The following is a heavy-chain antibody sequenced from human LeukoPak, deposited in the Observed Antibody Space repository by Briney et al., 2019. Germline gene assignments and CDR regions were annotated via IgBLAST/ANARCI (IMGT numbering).Heavy chain of an antibody. J-gene: IGHJ4*02. V-gene: IGHV3-30*18. CDR3: AKPGVLRYFDWYFDY. CDR2: ISSDGSGD. CDR1: GFIFSNYG. D-gene: IGHD3-9*01. Sequence: AGRSLRLSCAASGFIFSNYGMHWVRQALGKGLEWITLISSDGSGDFYADSVKGRFTISRDNSKNTLWLQTNSLRVEDTAVYYCAKPGVLRYFDWYFDYWGQGTLVTVSS.